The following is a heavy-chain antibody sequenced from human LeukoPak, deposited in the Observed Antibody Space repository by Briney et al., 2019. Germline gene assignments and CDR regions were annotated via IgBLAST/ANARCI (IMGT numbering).Heavy chain of an antibody. V-gene: IGHV3-23*01. D-gene: IGHD3-10*01. CDR1: GFTFSRYA. CDR2: ISGSGGST. J-gene: IGHJ4*02. Sequence: GGSLRLSCAAAGFTFSRYAMSSVRQAPGKGLEWVVAISGSGGSTYYADSVKGRFTISRDNSKNTLYLQLNSLRAGDAAVYYCANGPPWGVYFDYWGQGTLVTVSS. CDR3: ANGPPWGVYFDY.